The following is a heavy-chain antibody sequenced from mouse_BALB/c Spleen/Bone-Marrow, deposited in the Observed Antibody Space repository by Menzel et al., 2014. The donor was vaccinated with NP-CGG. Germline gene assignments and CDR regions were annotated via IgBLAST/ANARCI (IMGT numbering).Heavy chain of an antibody. CDR1: GFSLTSYG. CDR2: IWAGGST. CDR3: ARTLRWYFDV. V-gene: IGHV2-9*02. Sequence: VVLVESGPGLVAPSQSLSITCTVSGFSLTSYGVHWVRQPPGEGLEWLGVIWAGGSTNYNSALMSRLNISKDNSMSQVFLKMNSLQTDDTAMYYCARTLRWYFDVWGAGTAVTVSS. J-gene: IGHJ1*01.